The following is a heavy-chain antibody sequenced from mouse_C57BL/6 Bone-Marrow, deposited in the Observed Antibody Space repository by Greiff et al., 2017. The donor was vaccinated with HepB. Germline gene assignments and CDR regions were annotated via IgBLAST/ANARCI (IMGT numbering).Heavy chain of an antibody. J-gene: IGHJ3*01. V-gene: IGHV1-81*01. CDR3: GRTLGRSAWFAY. CDR1: GYTFTSYG. CDR2: IYPRSGNT. D-gene: IGHD4-1*01. Sequence: VQVVESGAELARPGASVKLSCKASGYTFTSYGISWVKQRTGQGLEWIGEIYPRSGNTYYNEKFKGKATLTADKSSSTAYMELRSLTSEDSAVYFCGRTLGRSAWFAYWGQGTLVTVSA.